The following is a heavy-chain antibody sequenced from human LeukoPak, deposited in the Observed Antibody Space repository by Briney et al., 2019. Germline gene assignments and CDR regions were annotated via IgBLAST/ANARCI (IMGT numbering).Heavy chain of an antibody. CDR1: GFTFSSYS. D-gene: IGHD5-24*01. Sequence: GGSLRLSCAASGFTFSSYSMNWVRQAPGKGLEWVSYISSSSSTIYYADSVKGRFTISRDNAKNSLYLQMNSLRAEDTAVYYCAKRRDGYNYALDFDYWGQGTLVTVSS. V-gene: IGHV3-48*01. CDR3: AKRRDGYNYALDFDY. J-gene: IGHJ4*02. CDR2: ISSSSSTI.